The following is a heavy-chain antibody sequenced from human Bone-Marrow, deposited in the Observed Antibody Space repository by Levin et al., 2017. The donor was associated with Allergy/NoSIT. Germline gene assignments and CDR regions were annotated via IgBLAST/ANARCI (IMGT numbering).Heavy chain of an antibody. D-gene: IGHD5-12*01. V-gene: IGHV3-30-3*01. CDR1: GFTFSSYA. CDR3: ARDRTFSGYDRKDY. Sequence: LSGGSLRLSCAASGFTFSSYAMHWVRQAPGKGLEWVAVISYDGSNKYYADSVKGRFTISRDNSKNTLYLQMNSLRAEDTAVYYCARDRTFSGYDRKDYWGQGTLVTVSS. CDR2: ISYDGSNK. J-gene: IGHJ4*02.